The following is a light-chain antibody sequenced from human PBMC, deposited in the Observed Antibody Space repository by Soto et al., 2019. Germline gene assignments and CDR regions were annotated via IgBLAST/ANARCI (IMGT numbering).Light chain of an antibody. V-gene: IGKV1-5*01. Sequence: DIQMTQSPSTLSASVGDRVTITCRASQSISSWLAWYQQKPGKAPKLLIYDASSLESGVPSRFSGSGSGTEFTLTISSLLPDDFATYYCQQYNSYQITFGQGTRLEIK. CDR2: DAS. CDR3: QQYNSYQIT. CDR1: QSISSW. J-gene: IGKJ5*01.